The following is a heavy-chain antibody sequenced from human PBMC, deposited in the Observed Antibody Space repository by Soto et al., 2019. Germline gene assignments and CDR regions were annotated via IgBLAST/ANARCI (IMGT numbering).Heavy chain of an antibody. CDR1: GFIFNEYG. CDR3: ARWGCSGSYCNLSQRSFDL. CDR2: IWYDGSNK. Sequence: QVQLVESGGGVVQPGRSLRLSCAASGFIFNEYGMHWVRQAPGKGLEWVAVIWYDGSNKYYADSVRGRFTISRDSSRNPMSLQMESLRVEDTAIYYCARWGCSGSYCNLSQRSFDLWGQGSLVTVSS. J-gene: IGHJ4*02. D-gene: IGHD1-26*01. V-gene: IGHV3-33*01.